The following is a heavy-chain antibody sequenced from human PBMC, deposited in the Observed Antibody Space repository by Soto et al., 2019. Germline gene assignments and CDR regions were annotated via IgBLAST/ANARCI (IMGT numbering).Heavy chain of an antibody. J-gene: IGHJ6*02. CDR1: GYSFAGYW. CDR3: AREDRGDSLYYYYYYGMDV. V-gene: IGHV5-10-1*01. Sequence: PGESLKISCKGSGYSFAGYWITWVRQKPGKGLEWMGRIDPSDSATNYSPAFRGHVTISGDRSINTVYLQWNNLQASDTAVYYCAREDRGDSLYYYYYYGMDVWGQGTTVTVSS. D-gene: IGHD6-13*01. CDR2: IDPSDSAT.